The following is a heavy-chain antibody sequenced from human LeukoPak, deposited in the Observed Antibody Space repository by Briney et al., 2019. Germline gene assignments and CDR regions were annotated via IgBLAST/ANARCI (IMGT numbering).Heavy chain of an antibody. CDR1: GVTFSNYW. V-gene: IGHV3-7*01. J-gene: IGHJ4*02. CDR3: ARNTVAAAGDD. CDR2: IKPDGTEN. Sequence: GGSLRLSCAASGVTFSNYWMSWVRQAPGKGLEWVANIKPDGTENSHVDSVKGRFIIPRDNAKNSLFLQMNSLRVEDTAIYYCARNTVAAAGDDWGQGTLVTVSS. D-gene: IGHD6-13*01.